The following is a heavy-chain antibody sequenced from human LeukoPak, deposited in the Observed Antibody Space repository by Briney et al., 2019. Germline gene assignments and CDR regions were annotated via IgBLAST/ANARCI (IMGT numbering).Heavy chain of an antibody. CDR3: AKVGGYCSSASCSFDY. D-gene: IGHD2-2*01. J-gene: IGHJ4*02. CDR2: IRGSGGST. V-gene: IGHV3-23*01. CDR1: GFTFSSYA. Sequence: GGSLRLSCAASGFTFSSYAMSWVRQAPGKGLEGVSAIRGSGGSTYYADSVKGRFTISRDNSKNTLYLQMNSLRAEDTAVYYCAKVGGYCSSASCSFDYWGQGTLVTVSS.